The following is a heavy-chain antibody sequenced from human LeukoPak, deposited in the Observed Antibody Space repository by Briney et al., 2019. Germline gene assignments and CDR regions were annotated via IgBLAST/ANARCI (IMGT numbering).Heavy chain of an antibody. CDR2: ISYDGSNK. CDR1: GFTFSSYG. Sequence: SGGSLRLSCAASGFTFSSYGMHWVRQAPGKGLEWVAVISYDGSNKYYADSVKGRFTISRDNSKNTLYLQMNSLRAEDTAVYYCAKESMENTYYYYGMDVWGQGTTVTVSS. CDR3: AKESMENTYYYYGMDV. D-gene: IGHD3-10*01. J-gene: IGHJ6*02. V-gene: IGHV3-30*18.